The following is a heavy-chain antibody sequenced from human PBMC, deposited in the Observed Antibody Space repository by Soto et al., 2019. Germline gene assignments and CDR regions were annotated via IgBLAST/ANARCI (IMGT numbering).Heavy chain of an antibody. CDR2: INAANGDT. D-gene: IGHD6-13*01. Sequence: GXSVKVSCKASVYTFTSYGIYWVRQAPGQRLEWMGWINAANGDTKYSPKFQGRVTITRDTSASTAYMELSSLRSEDTAVYYCVRRHVSATGIDWFDRWGQGSLVTVSS. V-gene: IGHV1-3*01. J-gene: IGHJ5*02. CDR1: VYTFTSYG. CDR3: VRRHVSATGIDWFDR.